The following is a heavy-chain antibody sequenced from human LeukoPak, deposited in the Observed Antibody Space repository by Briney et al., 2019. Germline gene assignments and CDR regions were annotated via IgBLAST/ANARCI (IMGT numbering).Heavy chain of an antibody. Sequence: ASVKVSCKASGYTFTSYDINWVRQATGQGLEWMGWMNPNSGNTGYAQKFKGRVTMTRDTSISTAYMELSSLRSEDTAVYYRAKASIVATMNADWFDPWGQGTLVTVSS. V-gene: IGHV1-8*01. CDR1: GYTFTSYD. CDR2: MNPNSGNT. D-gene: IGHD5-12*01. CDR3: AKASIVATMNADWFDP. J-gene: IGHJ5*02.